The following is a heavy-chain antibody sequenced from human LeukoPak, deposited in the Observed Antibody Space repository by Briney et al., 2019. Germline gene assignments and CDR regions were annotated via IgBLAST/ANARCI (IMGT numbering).Heavy chain of an antibody. J-gene: IGHJ5*02. CDR1: GFTFSSYW. CDR2: IDQVGNEK. Sequence: GGSLRLSCAASGFTFSSYWMTWVRQAPGKGLEWVANIDQVGNEKYYVDSVKGRFTISRDNAKNSLCLQMNSLRAEDTAVYYCSRGQWLGSWGQGILVTVSS. D-gene: IGHD3-10*01. CDR3: SRGQWLGS. V-gene: IGHV3-7*01.